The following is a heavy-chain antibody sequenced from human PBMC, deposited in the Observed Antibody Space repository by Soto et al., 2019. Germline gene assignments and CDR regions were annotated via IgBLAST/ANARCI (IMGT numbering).Heavy chain of an antibody. D-gene: IGHD3-16*02. J-gene: IGHJ4*02. CDR2: ISGSGGST. CDR1: GFTFSSYA. CDR3: AKDGRGYIWGSYRSLYYSDY. V-gene: IGHV3-23*01. Sequence: PGGSLRLSCAASGFTFSSYAMSWVRQAPGKGLEWVSAISGSGGSTYYADSVKGRFTISRDNSKNTLYLQMNSLRAEDTAVYYCAKDGRGYIWGSYRSLYYSDYWGQGTLVTVSS.